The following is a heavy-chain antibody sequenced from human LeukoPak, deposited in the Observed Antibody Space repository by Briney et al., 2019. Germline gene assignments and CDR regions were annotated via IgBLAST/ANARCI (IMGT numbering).Heavy chain of an antibody. CDR2: MNPNSGNT. D-gene: IGHD7-27*01. V-gene: IGHV1-8*03. Sequence: RGASVKVSCKASGYTFTSCDINWVRQATGQGLEWMGWMNPNSGNTGYAQKFQGRVTITRNTSLSTAYMELSSLRSEDTAVYYCARGELGIPTDPWGQGTLVTVSS. J-gene: IGHJ5*02. CDR3: ARGELGIPTDP. CDR1: GYTFTSCD.